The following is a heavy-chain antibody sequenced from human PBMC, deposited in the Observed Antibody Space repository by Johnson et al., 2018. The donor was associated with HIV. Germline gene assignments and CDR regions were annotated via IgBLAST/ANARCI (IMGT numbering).Heavy chain of an antibody. D-gene: IGHD5-24*01. V-gene: IGHV3-74*01. CDR3: TRDRHLERWLQERGGDDAFDI. CDR2: INSDGSSE. J-gene: IGHJ3*02. Sequence: VQLVESGGGLVQPGGSLRLSCAASGFTFSSYWMYWVRQAQGTGLVWVSRINSDGSSESYADSVTGRFTTTRDNAKNTLFLQMHSLKTEDTAVYYCTRDRHLERWLQERGGDDAFDIWGQGTMVTVSS. CDR1: GFTFSSYW.